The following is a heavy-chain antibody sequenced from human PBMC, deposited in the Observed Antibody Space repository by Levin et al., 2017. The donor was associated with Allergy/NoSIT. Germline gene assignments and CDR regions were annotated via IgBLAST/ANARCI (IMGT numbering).Heavy chain of an antibody. V-gene: IGHV2-70*11. CDR3: ARATNHYYGRGFDY. J-gene: IGHJ4*02. D-gene: IGHD3-10*01. CDR2: IDWDDDK. CDR1: GFSLTTSGMC. Sequence: VSGPTLVKPTQTLTLTCTFSGFSLTTSGMCVSWIRQPPGNALEWLARIDWDDDKYYSTSLKTRLTISRDTSKNQVVLTMTSMDPVDTATYYCARATNHYYGRGFDYWGQGAPVTVSS.